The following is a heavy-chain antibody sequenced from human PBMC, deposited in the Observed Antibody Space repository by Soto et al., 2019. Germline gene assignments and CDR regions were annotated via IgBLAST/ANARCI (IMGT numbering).Heavy chain of an antibody. D-gene: IGHD2-15*01. V-gene: IGHV1-3*01. Sequence: QVQLVQSGAEVKKPGASVKVSCKASGYTFTSYAMHWLSQAHGQRLEWMGWINAGNGNTKYSQKFQGRVTITRETSASTAYMELSSLRSEDTAVYCCERQADGCYNHGYWGQGTLVNVSS. J-gene: IGHJ4*02. CDR2: INAGNGNT. CDR1: GYTFTSYA. CDR3: ERQADGCYNHGY.